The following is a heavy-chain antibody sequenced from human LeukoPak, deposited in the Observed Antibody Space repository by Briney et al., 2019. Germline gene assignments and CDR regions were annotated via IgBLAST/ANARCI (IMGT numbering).Heavy chain of an antibody. Sequence: GSLRLSCAASGFTVSSKYMSWVRQAPGKGLEGVAVIYSGGDTYYADSVKGRFTISRDNSKNMIYLEMSSLKAEDTAVYYCAKERNLEIAVAGTIFDYWGQGTLVTVSS. CDR3: AKERNLEIAVAGTIFDY. CDR1: GFTVSSKY. J-gene: IGHJ4*02. D-gene: IGHD6-19*01. V-gene: IGHV3-66*01. CDR2: IYSGGDT.